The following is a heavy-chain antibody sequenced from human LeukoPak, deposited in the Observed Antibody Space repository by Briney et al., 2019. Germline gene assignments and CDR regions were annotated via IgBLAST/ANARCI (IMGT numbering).Heavy chain of an antibody. CDR3: ARAQGLSTVVQYYFDY. CDR2: IILIFGTA. D-gene: IGHD4-23*01. CDR1: GGTFSSYA. V-gene: IGHV1-69*06. J-gene: IGHJ4*02. Sequence: SVKVSCKASGGTFSSYAISWVRQAPGQGLEWMGGIILIFGTANYAQKFQGRVTITADKSTSTAYMELSSLRSEDTAVYYCARAQGLSTVVQYYFDYWGQGTLVTVSS.